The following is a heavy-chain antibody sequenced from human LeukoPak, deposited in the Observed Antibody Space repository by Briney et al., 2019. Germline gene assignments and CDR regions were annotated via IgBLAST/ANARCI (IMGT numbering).Heavy chain of an antibody. CDR2: IWYDGSNK. D-gene: IGHD3-22*01. CDR3: ARDSGSGYYSLFDY. CDR1: GFTFSSYG. V-gene: IGHV3-33*01. Sequence: GGSLRLSCASSGFTFSSYGMHWVREAPGKGLEWVAVIWYDGSNKYYADSVKGRFTISRDNSKNTLYLQMNSLRAEDTAVYYCARDSGSGYYSLFDYWGQGTLVTVSS. J-gene: IGHJ4*02.